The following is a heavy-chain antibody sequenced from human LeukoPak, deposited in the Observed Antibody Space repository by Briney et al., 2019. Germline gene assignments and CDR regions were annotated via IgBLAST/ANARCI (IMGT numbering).Heavy chain of an antibody. V-gene: IGHV3-53*05. CDR2: IYNGDNT. CDR1: GFTISSSY. CDR3: AREGYSGDFYAEYLQH. J-gene: IGHJ1*01. Sequence: GGSLRLSCAVSGFTISSSYMSWVRQAPGKGLEWVSVIYNGDNTYYADSVKGRFTISRDNAKNSLYLQMSSLRPEDTAVYYCAREGYSGDFYAEYLQHWGQGTLVTVSS. D-gene: IGHD2-21*01.